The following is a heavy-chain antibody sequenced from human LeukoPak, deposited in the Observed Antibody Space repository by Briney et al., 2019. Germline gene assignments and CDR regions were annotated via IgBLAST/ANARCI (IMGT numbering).Heavy chain of an antibody. CDR1: GGSFSGYY. V-gene: IGHV4-34*01. CDR3: ARTPRGYCTNGVCPRHWFDP. D-gene: IGHD2-8*01. Sequence: SETLSLTCAVYGGSFSGYYWSWIRQPPGKGLEWIGEINHSGSTNYNPSLKSRVTISVDTSKNQFSLKLSSVTAADTAVYCCARTPRGYCTNGVCPRHWFDPWGQGTLVTVSS. J-gene: IGHJ5*02. CDR2: INHSGST.